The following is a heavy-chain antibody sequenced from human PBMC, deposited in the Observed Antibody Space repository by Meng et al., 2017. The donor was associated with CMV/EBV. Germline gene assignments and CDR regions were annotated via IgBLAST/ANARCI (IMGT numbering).Heavy chain of an antibody. Sequence: GESLKISCAASGFTFDDYAMHWVRQAPGKGLEWVSVIYSGGSSTYYADSVKGRFTISRDNSKNTLYLQMNSLRAEDTAVYYCAKGLWAVAARGYWGQGTLVTVSS. V-gene: IGHV3-23*03. CDR2: IYSGGSST. CDR3: AKGLWAVAARGY. CDR1: GFTFDDYA. J-gene: IGHJ4*02. D-gene: IGHD6-6*01.